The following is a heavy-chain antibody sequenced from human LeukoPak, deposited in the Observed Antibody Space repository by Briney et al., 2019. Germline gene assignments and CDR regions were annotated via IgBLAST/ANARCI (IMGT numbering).Heavy chain of an antibody. Sequence: GGSLRLSCAASGFTFSSYEMNWVRQAPGKGLEWVSYISSSGSTIYYADSVKGRFTISRDNAKNSLYLQMNSLRAKDTAVYYCARDEGSTYYYYYYMDVWGKGTTVTVSS. CDR3: ARDEGSTYYYYYYMDV. CDR2: ISSSGSTI. CDR1: GFTFSSYE. J-gene: IGHJ6*03. V-gene: IGHV3-48*03.